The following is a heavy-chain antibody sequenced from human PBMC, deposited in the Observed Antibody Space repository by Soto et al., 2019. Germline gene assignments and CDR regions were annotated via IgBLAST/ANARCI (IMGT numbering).Heavy chain of an antibody. V-gene: IGHV1-69*01. CDR2: IIPIFGTA. D-gene: IGHD6-19*01. J-gene: IGHJ5*02. Sequence: QVQLVQSGAEVKKPGSSVKVSCKASGGTFSSYAISWVRQAPGQGLEWMGGIIPIFGTANYAQKFQGRVTITADESTSTAYMKLSSLRSEDTAVYYCARPGVAGTISGWFDPWGQGTLVTVSS. CDR3: ARPGVAGTISGWFDP. CDR1: GGTFSSYA.